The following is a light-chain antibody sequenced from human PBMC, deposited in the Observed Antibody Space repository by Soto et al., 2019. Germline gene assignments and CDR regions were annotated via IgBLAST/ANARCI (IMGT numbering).Light chain of an antibody. Sequence: QSVLTQPASVSGSPGQSITISCTGTSSDVGSYNLVSWYQHHPGKAPKLMIYVVGKRPSGVSSRFSGSKSGNTASLTISGLQAEDEAASYCCSYAGSGTPYVFGTGTKVTVL. CDR1: SSDVGSYNL. CDR3: CSYAGSGTPYV. V-gene: IGLV2-23*02. CDR2: VVG. J-gene: IGLJ1*01.